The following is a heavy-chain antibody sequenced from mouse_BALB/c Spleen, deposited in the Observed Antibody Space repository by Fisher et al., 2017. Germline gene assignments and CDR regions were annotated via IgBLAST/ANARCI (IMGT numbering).Heavy chain of an antibody. J-gene: IGHJ4*01. V-gene: IGHV1-19*01. CDR3: ARGLLYAMDY. Sequence: KFKGKATLTVDKSSNTAYMELNSLTSEDSAVYYCARGLLYAMDYWGQGTSVTVSS.